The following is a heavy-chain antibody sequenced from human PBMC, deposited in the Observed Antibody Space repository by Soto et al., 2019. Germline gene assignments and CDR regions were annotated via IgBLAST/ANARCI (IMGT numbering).Heavy chain of an antibody. V-gene: IGHV1-69*13. CDR3: ARASTVTTSVFSYFDY. Sequence: WASVKVSCKASGGTFSSYAISWLRQAPGQGLEWMGGIIPIFGTANYAQKFQGRVTITADESTSTAYMELSSLRSEDTAVYYCARASTVTTSVFSYFDYWGQGTLVTVSS. D-gene: IGHD4-17*01. J-gene: IGHJ4*02. CDR1: GGTFSSYA. CDR2: IIPIFGTA.